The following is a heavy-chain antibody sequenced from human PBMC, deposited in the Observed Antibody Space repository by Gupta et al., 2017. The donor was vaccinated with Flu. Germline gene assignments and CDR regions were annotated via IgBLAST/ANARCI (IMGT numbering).Heavy chain of an antibody. Sequence: QVQLQESGPGLVKPSETLSLTCTVSGGSISSYYWSWIRQPAGKGLEWIGRIYTSGSTNYNPSLKSRVTMSVDTSKNQFSLKLSSVTAADTAVYYCARDISEDIVVVPAAIGGGFFDYWGQGTLVTVSS. CDR3: ARDISEDIVVVPAAIGGGFFDY. D-gene: IGHD2-2*01. CDR1: GGSISSYY. V-gene: IGHV4-4*07. J-gene: IGHJ4*02. CDR2: IYTSGST.